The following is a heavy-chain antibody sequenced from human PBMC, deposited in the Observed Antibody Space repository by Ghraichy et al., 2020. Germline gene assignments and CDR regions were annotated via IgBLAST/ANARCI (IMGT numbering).Heavy chain of an antibody. D-gene: IGHD4-17*01. CDR1: GFTFSSYS. J-gene: IGHJ4*02. CDR3: ARDGEGPTTVTDY. CDR2: ISSSSSYI. Sequence: GESLNISCAASGFTFSSYSMNWVRQAPGKGLEWVSSISSSSSYIYYADSVKGRFTISRDNAKNSLYLQMNSLRAEDTAVYYCARDGEGPTTVTDYWGQGTLVTVSS. V-gene: IGHV3-21*01.